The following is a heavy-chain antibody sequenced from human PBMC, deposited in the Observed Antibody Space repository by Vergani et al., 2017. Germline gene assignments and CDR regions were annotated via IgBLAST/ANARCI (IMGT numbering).Heavy chain of an antibody. CDR1: GGSISSYY. J-gene: IGHJ5*02. CDR2: IYYSGST. V-gene: IGHV4-59*01. CDR3: AREAGRNYYGSENWFDP. Sequence: QVQLQESGPGLVKPSETLSLTCTVSGGSISSYYWSWIRHPPGKGLEWIGYIYYSGSTNYNPSLKSRVTISVDTSKNQFSLKLSSVTAADTAVYYCAREAGRNYYGSENWFDPWGQGTLVTVSS. D-gene: IGHD3-10*01.